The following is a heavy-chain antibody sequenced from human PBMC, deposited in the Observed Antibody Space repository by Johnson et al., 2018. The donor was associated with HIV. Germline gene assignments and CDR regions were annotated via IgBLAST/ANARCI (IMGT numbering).Heavy chain of an antibody. CDR3: ARGGIIHDAFDI. CDR1: GFTFSSYA. D-gene: IGHD1-1*01. CDR2: ISYDGSNK. V-gene: IGHV3-30*04. Sequence: QMLLVESGGGLVQPGGSLRLSCAASGFTFSSYAMHWVRQAPGKGLEWVAVISYDGSNKYFAAYVKGRFTISRDNSKNTLYLQMSSLRAEDTAVYYCARGGIIHDAFDIWGQGTMVTVSS. J-gene: IGHJ3*02.